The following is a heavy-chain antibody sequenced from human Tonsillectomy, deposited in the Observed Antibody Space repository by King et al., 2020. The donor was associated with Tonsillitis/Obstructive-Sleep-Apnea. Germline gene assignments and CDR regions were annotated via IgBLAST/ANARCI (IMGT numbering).Heavy chain of an antibody. CDR1: GGSISGYY. CDR3: ARWSIYGAAGIFKH. J-gene: IGHJ1*01. Sequence: VQLQESGPGLVKPSETLSLTCTVSGGSISGYYWSWIRQPPGTGLEWIGYIYNSGSTKNNTSLKRRVTISVDTSKNQFSLKMSSVTAADTAVYYCARWSIYGAAGIFKHWGQATLVTVSS. D-gene: IGHD4-17*01. V-gene: IGHV4-59*01. CDR2: IYNSGST.